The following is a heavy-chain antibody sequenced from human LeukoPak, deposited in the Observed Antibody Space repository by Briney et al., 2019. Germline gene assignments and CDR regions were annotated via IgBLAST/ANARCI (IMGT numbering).Heavy chain of an antibody. CDR3: ARGAGYSYGYSYWDYFDY. CDR1: GFTFSSYA. D-gene: IGHD5-18*01. J-gene: IGHJ4*02. V-gene: IGHV3-30*04. CDR2: ISYDGSNK. Sequence: PGGSLRLSCAASGFTFSSYAMHWVRQAPGKGLEWVAVISYDGSNKYYADSVKGRFTISRDNSKNTLYLQMNSLRAEDTAVYYCARGAGYSYGYSYWDYFDYWGQGTLVTVSS.